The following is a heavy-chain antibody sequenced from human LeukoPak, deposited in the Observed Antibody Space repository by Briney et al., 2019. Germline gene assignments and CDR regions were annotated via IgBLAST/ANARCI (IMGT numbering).Heavy chain of an antibody. D-gene: IGHD4-17*01. J-gene: IGHJ6*02. Sequence: GASVKVSCKASGYTFTSYDINWVRQATGQGLEWMGWMNPNSGNTGYAQKFQGRVTMTRNTSISTAYMELRSLRSEDTAVYYCARARCGTTVLTYYYYYGMAVWCQGTTVTASS. CDR3: ARARCGTTVLTYYYYYGMAV. CDR1: GYTFTSYD. CDR2: MNPNSGNT. V-gene: IGHV1-8*01.